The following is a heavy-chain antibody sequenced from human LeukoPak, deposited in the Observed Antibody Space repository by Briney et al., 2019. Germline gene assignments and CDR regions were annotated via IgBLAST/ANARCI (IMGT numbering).Heavy chain of an antibody. V-gene: IGHV3-30*02. CDR3: AKGLVVVAATPLQFDY. J-gene: IGHJ4*02. CDR2: IRYDGSNK. CDR1: GFTFSGYG. Sequence: GGPLRLSCAASGFTFSGYGMHWVRQAPGKGLEWVAFIRYDGSNKYYADSVKGRFTISRDNSKNTLYLQMNSLRAEDTAVYYCAKGLVVVAATPLQFDYWGQGTLVTVSS. D-gene: IGHD2-15*01.